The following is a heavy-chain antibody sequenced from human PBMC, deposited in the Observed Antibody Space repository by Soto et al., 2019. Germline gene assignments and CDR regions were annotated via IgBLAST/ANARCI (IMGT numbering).Heavy chain of an antibody. D-gene: IGHD6-13*01. CDR3: ARVLAAAGTNYYYGMDV. CDR2: IYYSGST. Sequence: PSETLSLTCTVSGGSISSYYWSWIRQPPGKGLEWIGYIYYSGSTNYNPSLKSRVTISVDTSKNQFSLKLSSVTAADTAVYYRARVLAAAGTNYYYGMDVWGQGTTVTVSS. CDR1: GGSISSYY. J-gene: IGHJ6*02. V-gene: IGHV4-59*08.